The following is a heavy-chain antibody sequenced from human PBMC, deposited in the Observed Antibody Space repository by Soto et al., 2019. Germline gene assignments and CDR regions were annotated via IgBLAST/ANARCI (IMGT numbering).Heavy chain of an antibody. CDR1: GITFSSEG. Sequence: GGSLRLSCVVSGITFSSEGMTWVRQARGRGLEWVSGISGSGVSTYYADSVKGRFIISRDNSKNTLYLQMDSLRAEDTAVYYCANWGKSGSDFWGQGXLVTVYS. D-gene: IGHD1-26*01. J-gene: IGHJ4*02. CDR3: ANWGKSGSDF. V-gene: IGHV3-23*01. CDR2: ISGSGVST.